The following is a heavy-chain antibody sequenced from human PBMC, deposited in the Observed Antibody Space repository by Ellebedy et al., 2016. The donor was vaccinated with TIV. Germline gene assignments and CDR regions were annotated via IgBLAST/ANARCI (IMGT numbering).Heavy chain of an antibody. CDR3: AREGAPSAVAYAAAFDI. J-gene: IGHJ3*02. CDR2: INPNSGGT. Sequence: AASVKVSCKASGYTFTGYYMHWVRQAPGQGLEWMGWINPNSGGTNYAQKFQGRVTMTRDTSISTAYMELSRLRSDDTAVYYCAREGAPSAVAYAAAFDIWGQGTMVTVSS. V-gene: IGHV1-2*02. CDR1: GYTFTGYY. D-gene: IGHD2-21*01.